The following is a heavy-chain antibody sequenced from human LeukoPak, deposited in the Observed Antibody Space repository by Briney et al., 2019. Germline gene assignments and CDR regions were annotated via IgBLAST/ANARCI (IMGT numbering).Heavy chain of an antibody. CDR1: GGSISSGGYY. J-gene: IGHJ4*02. Sequence: SQTLSLTCTVSGGSISSGGYYWSWIRQPPGKGLEWIGYIYHSGSSNYNPILKSRVTISVDTSKNQFSLKLSSVTAADTAVYYCARARFSSGWYGSIFDYWGQGTLVTVSS. D-gene: IGHD6-19*01. V-gene: IGHV4-30-2*01. CDR3: ARARFSSGWYGSIFDY. CDR2: IYHSGSS.